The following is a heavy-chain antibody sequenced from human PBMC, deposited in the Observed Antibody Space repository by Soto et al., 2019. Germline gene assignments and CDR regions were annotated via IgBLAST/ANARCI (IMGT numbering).Heavy chain of an antibody. D-gene: IGHD2-2*01. CDR1: GGTFSSYA. J-gene: IGHJ4*02. CDR2: INPLSGIS. CDR3: ATPACAATWCSPSHNLDH. V-gene: IGHV1-69*09. Sequence: QVPLVQSGAEVKKPGSSVTVSCKASGGTFSSYAIHWVRQAPGQGLEWMGKINPLSGISNYAQKFQDRVTFTADTDSSTAYMELSSLRSDDTAVYYCATPACAATWCSPSHNLDHWGQGTLVTVSS.